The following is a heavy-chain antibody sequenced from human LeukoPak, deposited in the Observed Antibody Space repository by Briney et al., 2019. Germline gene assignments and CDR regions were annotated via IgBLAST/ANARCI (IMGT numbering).Heavy chain of an antibody. CDR1: GFTFSSYS. V-gene: IGHV3-30*02. J-gene: IGHJ6*03. CDR2: IRYDGSNK. CDR3: AREGYYYDTGGYYSYYYYMDV. Sequence: PGGSLRLSCAASGFTFSSYSMHWVRQAPGKGLEWVAFIRYDGSNKYYADSVKGRFTISRDNSKNTLFLQMNSLRAEDTAVYYCAREGYYYDTGGYYSYYYYMDVWGKGTTVTISS. D-gene: IGHD3-22*01.